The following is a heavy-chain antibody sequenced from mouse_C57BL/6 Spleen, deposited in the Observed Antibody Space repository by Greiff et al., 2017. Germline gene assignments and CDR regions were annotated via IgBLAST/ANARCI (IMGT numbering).Heavy chain of an antibody. CDR1: GYAFSSSW. CDR2: IYPGDGDT. V-gene: IGHV1-82*01. J-gene: IGHJ1*03. CDR3: ARRRDYSNYCYFDV. Sequence: VQLQQSGPELVKPGASVKISCKASGYAFSSSWMNWVKQRPGKGLEWIGRIYPGDGDTNYNGKFKGKATLTADKASSKAYMQLSSLTSEDSAVYFCARRRDYSNYCYFDVWGTGTTVTVSS. D-gene: IGHD2-5*01.